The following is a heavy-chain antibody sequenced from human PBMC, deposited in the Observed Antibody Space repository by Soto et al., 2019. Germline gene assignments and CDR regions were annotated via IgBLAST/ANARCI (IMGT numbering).Heavy chain of an antibody. CDR2: IIPIFGTA. V-gene: IGHV1-69*13. Sequence: GASVKVSCKASGGTFSSYAISWVRQAPGQGLEWMGGIIPIFGTANYAQKFQGRVTITADESTSTAYMELSSLRVEDTAVYYCGKRLLAIVVVGGYDIGGQGTMVTVSS. CDR1: GGTFSSYA. D-gene: IGHD5-12*01. CDR3: GKRLLAIVVVGGYDI. J-gene: IGHJ3*01.